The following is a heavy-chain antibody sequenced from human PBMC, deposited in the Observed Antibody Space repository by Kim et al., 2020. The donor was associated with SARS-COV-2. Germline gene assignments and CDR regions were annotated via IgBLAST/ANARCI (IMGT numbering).Heavy chain of an antibody. J-gene: IGHJ5*02. Sequence: SETLSLTCTVSGGSISSGGYYWSWIRQHPGKGLEWIGYIYYSGSTYYNPSLKSRVTISVDTSKNQFSLKLSSVTAADKAVYYCARDRHSSNKRITMVRGVISGCDPGGQGTLVSVST. CDR3: ARDRHSSNKRITMVRGVISGCDP. V-gene: IGHV4-31*03. D-gene: IGHD3-10*01. CDR2: IYYSGST. CDR1: GGSISSGGYY.